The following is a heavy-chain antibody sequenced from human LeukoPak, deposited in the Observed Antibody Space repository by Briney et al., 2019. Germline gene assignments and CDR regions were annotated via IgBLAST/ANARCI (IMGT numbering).Heavy chain of an antibody. CDR1: GGSFSGYY. D-gene: IGHD6-6*01. V-gene: IGHV4-34*01. J-gene: IGHJ4*02. Sequence: SETLSLTCAVYGGSFSGYYWSWIRQPPGKGLEWIGEINHSGSTNYNPSLKSRVTISVDTSKNQFSLKLSSVTAADTAVYYCARGSPYDIAARLAGWGQGTLVTVSS. CDR2: INHSGST. CDR3: ARGSPYDIAARLAG.